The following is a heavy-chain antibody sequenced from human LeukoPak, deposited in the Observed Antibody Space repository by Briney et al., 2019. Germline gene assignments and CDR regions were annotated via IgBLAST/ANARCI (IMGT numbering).Heavy chain of an antibody. V-gene: IGHV5-51*01. CDR3: ARHMDDCTSTSCFPFYYFFMDV. CDR2: IYPGDSDT. Sequence: GESLQISCKASGYTFTNYWIAWVRQMPGKGLEWMGHIYPGDSDTRYSPSFQGPVTISADKSISTAFLQWSSLKASDTAVYYCARHMDDCTSTSCFPFYYFFMDVWGEGTTVIVSS. J-gene: IGHJ6*03. D-gene: IGHD2-2*01. CDR1: GYTFTNYW.